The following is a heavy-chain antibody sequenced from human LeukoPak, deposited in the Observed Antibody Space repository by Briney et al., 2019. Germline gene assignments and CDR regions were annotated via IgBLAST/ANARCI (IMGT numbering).Heavy chain of an antibody. D-gene: IGHD6-19*01. CDR3: ARHQKKQWLSWFDP. CDR1: GGSISSYY. J-gene: IGHJ5*02. V-gene: IGHV4-59*08. CDR2: IYYSGST. Sequence: PSETLSLTCTVSGGSISSYYWSWIRQPPGKGLEWIGYIYYSGSTNYNPSLKSRVTISVDTSKNQFSLKLSSVTAADTAVYYCARHQKKQWLSWFDPWGQGTLVTVSS.